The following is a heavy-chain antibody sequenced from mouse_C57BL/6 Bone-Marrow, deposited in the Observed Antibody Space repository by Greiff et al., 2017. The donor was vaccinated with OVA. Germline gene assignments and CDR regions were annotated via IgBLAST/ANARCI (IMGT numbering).Heavy chain of an antibody. Sequence: QVQLQQPGAELVKPGASVKLSCKASGYTFTSYWMHWVKQRPGQGLEWIGEIDPSDSYTNYNQKFKGKSTLTVDKSSSTAYMQLSSLTSEDSAVYYCARDGYDDFDYWGQGTTLTVSS. J-gene: IGHJ2*01. CDR1: GYTFTSYW. V-gene: IGHV1-69*01. D-gene: IGHD2-2*01. CDR2: IDPSDSYT. CDR3: ARDGYDDFDY.